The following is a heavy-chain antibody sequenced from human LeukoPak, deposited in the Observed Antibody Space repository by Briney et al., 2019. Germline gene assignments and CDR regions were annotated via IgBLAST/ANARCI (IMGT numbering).Heavy chain of an antibody. CDR2: IYYSGST. J-gene: IGHJ4*02. Sequence: PSDTLSLTCTVSGGSISRSTYFWGWLRAPPGKGLVWIGCIYYSGSTFYNPSLKSRHTISVHTPKTRFSLQRPSVTPLDTHVYFCARQGGYIISAFDSWGQGTLVTVSS. D-gene: IGHD2-2*02. V-gene: IGHV4-39*01. CDR1: GGSISRSTYF. CDR3: ARQGGYIISAFDS.